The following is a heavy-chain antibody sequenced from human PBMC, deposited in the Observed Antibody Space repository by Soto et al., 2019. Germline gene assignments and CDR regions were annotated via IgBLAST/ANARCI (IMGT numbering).Heavy chain of an antibody. D-gene: IGHD1-26*01. CDR1: GGTFSTYA. CDR3: ARGWETVGTTTPFAY. J-gene: IGHJ4*02. V-gene: IGHV1-69*13. Sequence: GASVKVSCKASGGTFSTYAITWVRQAPGQGLEWMGGIIPMFGTANYAQKFRGRATVTADESTSTAHMELSSLRSEDTAVYYCARGWETVGTTTPFAYWGQGTLVTVSS. CDR2: IIPMFGTA.